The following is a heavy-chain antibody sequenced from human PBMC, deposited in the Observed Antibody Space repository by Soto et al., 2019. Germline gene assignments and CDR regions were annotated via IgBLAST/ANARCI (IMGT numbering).Heavy chain of an antibody. CDR1: GYTFTSYG. CDR2: ISAHNGNT. D-gene: IGHD1-1*01. V-gene: IGHV1-18*01. J-gene: IGHJ4*02. CDR3: ARGRYGDY. Sequence: QVHLVQSGAEVKKPGASVKVSCKASGYTFTSYGITWVRQAPGQGLEWMGCISAHNGNTDYAQKLPGRVIVTRDTSTSTAYMALMRLISDAPAVYYCARGRYGDYWGQGALVTVSS.